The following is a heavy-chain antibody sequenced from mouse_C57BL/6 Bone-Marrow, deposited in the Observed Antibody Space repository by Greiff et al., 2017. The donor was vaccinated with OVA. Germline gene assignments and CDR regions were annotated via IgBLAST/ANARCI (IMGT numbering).Heavy chain of an antibody. CDR1: GYTFTSYW. J-gene: IGHJ2*01. V-gene: IGHV1-55*01. CDR3: ARRIWDN. CDR2: IYPGSGST. Sequence: QVQLQQPGAELVKPGASVKMSCKASGYTFTSYWITWVKQRPGQGLEWIGDIYPGSGSTKYNEKFKSKATLTVDKSSSTAYMLLSSLTSEDSAVYFCARRIWDNWGQGTTLTVSS.